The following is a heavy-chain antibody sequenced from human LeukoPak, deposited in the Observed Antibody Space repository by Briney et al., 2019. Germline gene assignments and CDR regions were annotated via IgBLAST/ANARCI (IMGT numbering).Heavy chain of an antibody. V-gene: IGHV3-21*01. CDR1: GFTFSSYS. CDR2: ISSSSYI. CDR3: ARDIGTYYDILRRYGMDV. J-gene: IGHJ6*02. Sequence: PGGSLRLSCAASGFTFSSYSMNWVRQAPGKGLEWVSSISSSSYIYYVDSVKGRFTISRDNAKNSLYLQMNSLRAEDTAVYYCARDIGTYYDILRRYGMDVWGQGTTVTVSS. D-gene: IGHD3-9*01.